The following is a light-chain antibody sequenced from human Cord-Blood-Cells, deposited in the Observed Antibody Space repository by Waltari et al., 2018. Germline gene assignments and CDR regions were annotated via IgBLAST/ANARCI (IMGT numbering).Light chain of an antibody. V-gene: IGLV3-21*04. Sequence: SYVLTQPPSVSVAPGKTARITCGGNNIGSKSGHWYQQQPGQAPVLVIYYDRDRPSGIPGRFTGSNSGNTSTLPISRVEAGEEADYYCQVWDSSSDHVVFGGGTKLTVL. J-gene: IGLJ2*01. CDR3: QVWDSSSDHVV. CDR2: YDR. CDR1: NIGSKS.